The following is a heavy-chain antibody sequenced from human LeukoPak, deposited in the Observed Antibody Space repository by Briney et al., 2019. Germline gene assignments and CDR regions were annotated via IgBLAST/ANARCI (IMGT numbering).Heavy chain of an antibody. Sequence: GGSLRLSCAASGFTFSSFWMSWVRQAPGKGLEWVANIKQDGSEKYYVDSVKGRFTISRDNAKTSLYLQMNSLRAEDTAVYYCARDGIFGVVFSSPPKWGQGTLVTVSS. D-gene: IGHD3-3*01. J-gene: IGHJ4*02. CDR2: IKQDGSEK. V-gene: IGHV3-7*01. CDR3: ARDGIFGVVFSSPPK. CDR1: GFTFSSFW.